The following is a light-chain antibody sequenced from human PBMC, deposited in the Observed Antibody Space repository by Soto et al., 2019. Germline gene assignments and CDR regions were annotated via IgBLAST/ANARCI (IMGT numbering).Light chain of an antibody. CDR2: AAS. J-gene: IGKJ2*01. CDR1: QSIYSS. Sequence: DIQMTQSPSSLSASVGDRVTITCRASQSIYSSLNWYHQKTGKAPKLLIYAASNLQSGVPSRFSGSGSGTDFTLSISSPQPEDFATYYCQQSYSAPYTFGQGTKLEI. V-gene: IGKV1-39*01. CDR3: QQSYSAPYT.